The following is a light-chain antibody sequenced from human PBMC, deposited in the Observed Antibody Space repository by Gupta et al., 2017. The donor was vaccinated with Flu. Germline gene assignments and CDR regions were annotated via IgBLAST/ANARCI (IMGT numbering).Light chain of an antibody. CDR3: AAWDDGLNGPV. CDR2: TNN. Sequence: QSVLTQAPSASGTPGQRVTISCSGSRSNIGSNTVNWYRQLPGTAPKLLIYTNNQRPSGVPDRFSGSKSGTSASLAISGLQSEDEADYYCAAWDDGLNGPVVGGGTKLTVL. V-gene: IGLV1-44*01. CDR1: RSNIGSNT. J-gene: IGLJ3*02.